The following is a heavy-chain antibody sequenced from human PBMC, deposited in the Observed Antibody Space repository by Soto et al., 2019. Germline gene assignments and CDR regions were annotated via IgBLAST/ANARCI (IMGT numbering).Heavy chain of an antibody. J-gene: IGHJ6*03. Sequence: PGWSLRLSCAASGFTFSSYSMNWVRQAPGKGLEWVSSISSSSSYIYYADSVKGRFTISRDNAKNSLYLQMNSLRAEDTAVYYCARDTQVDTAMVQGYYYYYMDVWGKGTTVTVSS. CDR3: ARDTQVDTAMVQGYYYYYMDV. CDR2: ISSSSSYI. D-gene: IGHD5-18*01. CDR1: GFTFSSYS. V-gene: IGHV3-21*01.